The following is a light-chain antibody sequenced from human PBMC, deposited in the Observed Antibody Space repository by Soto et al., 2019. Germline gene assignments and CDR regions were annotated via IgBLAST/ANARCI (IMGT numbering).Light chain of an antibody. J-gene: IGKJ1*01. Sequence: EIVLTQSPATLSLSPGERATLSCRASQSVSSYLAWYQQKPGQAPRLLIYDASSRATGIPARVSGSGSGTDFTLTISSLGPEAFAVSDCQLRSNWPPTWTFGPGTKVEIK. CDR1: QSVSSY. V-gene: IGKV3-11*01. CDR3: QLRSNWPPTWT. CDR2: DAS.